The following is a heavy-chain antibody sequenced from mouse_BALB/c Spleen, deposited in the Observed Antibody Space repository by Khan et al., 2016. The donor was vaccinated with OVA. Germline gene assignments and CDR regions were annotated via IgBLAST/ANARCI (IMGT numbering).Heavy chain of an antibody. CDR1: GFTFSTYG. Sequence: EVKLVESGGDLVEPGGSLKLSCAASGFTFSTYGMSWVRQTPDKRLEWVATISTGGHYTYYPDSVRGRFTISRDNTKNTLYLQMTSLKSEDTAMFYCARLAYYYDSEGFAYWGQGTLDTVSA. V-gene: IGHV5-6*02. CDR2: ISTGGHYT. J-gene: IGHJ3*01. CDR3: ARLAYYYDSEGFAY. D-gene: IGHD1-1*01.